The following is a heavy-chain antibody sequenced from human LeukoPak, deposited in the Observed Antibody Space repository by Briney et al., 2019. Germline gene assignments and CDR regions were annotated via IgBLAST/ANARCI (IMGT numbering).Heavy chain of an antibody. CDR1: GGSISSSNW. D-gene: IGHD4-17*01. CDR2: IYHSGST. Sequence: SGTLSLTCAVSGGSISSSNWWSWVRQPPGKGLEWIGEIYHSGSTNYNPSLKSRVTISVDKSKNQFSLKLSSVTAADTAVYYCARDFIGDYGDYYYMDVWGKGTTVTVSS. J-gene: IGHJ6*03. V-gene: IGHV4-4*02. CDR3: ARDFIGDYGDYYYMDV.